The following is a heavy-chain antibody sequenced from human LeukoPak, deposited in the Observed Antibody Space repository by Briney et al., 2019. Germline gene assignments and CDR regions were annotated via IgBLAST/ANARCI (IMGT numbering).Heavy chain of an antibody. CDR2: IIPIFGTA. D-gene: IGHD3-10*01. Sequence: GSSVKVSCKASGGTFSSYAISWVRQAPGQGLEWMGGIIPIFGTANYAQKFQGRVTITTDESTSTAYMELSSLRSEDTAVYYCAKDLDYYASGSHYVDYWGQGTLVTVSS. J-gene: IGHJ4*02. CDR3: AKDLDYYASGSHYVDY. CDR1: GGTFSSYA. V-gene: IGHV1-69*05.